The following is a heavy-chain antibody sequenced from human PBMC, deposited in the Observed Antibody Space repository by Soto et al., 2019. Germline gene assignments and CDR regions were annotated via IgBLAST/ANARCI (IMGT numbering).Heavy chain of an antibody. V-gene: IGHV3-23*01. CDR2: ITRTDST. D-gene: IGHD1-7*01. CDR3: AKNQERELPRVIDF. Sequence: GGSLRLSCTASGFTFSNYAMSWVRQAPGKGLEWVSAITRTDSTYYADSVKGRFTISRDNSRNTLYLQMNSLGAEDAALYYCAKNQERELPRVIDFWGQGTLVTVSS. J-gene: IGHJ4*02. CDR1: GFTFSNYA.